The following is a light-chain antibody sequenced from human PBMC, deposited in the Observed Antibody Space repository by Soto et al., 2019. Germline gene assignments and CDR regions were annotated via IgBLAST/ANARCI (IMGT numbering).Light chain of an antibody. V-gene: IGKV1-5*03. CDR1: HSISSL. CDR2: KTS. Sequence: DIQMTQSPSTLSASVGDRVTITCRASHSISSLLAWYQQKPGKAPKLLIYKTSSLQSGVPSRFIGSGSGTEFTLTISSLQPDDFATYYCQQYENFSPFGGGTKVEIK. J-gene: IGKJ4*02. CDR3: QQYENFSP.